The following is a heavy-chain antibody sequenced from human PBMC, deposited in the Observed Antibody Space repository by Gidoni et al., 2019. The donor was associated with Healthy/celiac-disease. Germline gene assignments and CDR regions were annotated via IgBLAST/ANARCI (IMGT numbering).Heavy chain of an antibody. Sequence: QVQLVESGGGVVQPGRSLRLSCAASGFPFSSYGMHWVRQAPGKGLEWVAVIWYDGSNKYYADSVKGRFTISRDNSKNTLYLQMNSLRAEDTAVYYCARDSRVAVAGTPRGYYYYGMDVWGQGTTVTVSS. J-gene: IGHJ6*02. CDR3: ARDSRVAVAGTPRGYYYYGMDV. V-gene: IGHV3-33*01. D-gene: IGHD6-19*01. CDR2: IWYDGSNK. CDR1: GFPFSSYG.